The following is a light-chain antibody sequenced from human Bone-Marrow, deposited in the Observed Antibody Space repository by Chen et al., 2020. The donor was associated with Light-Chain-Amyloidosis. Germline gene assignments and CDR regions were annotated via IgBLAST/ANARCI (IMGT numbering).Light chain of an antibody. CDR2: TNN. CDR1: SSNIGSNT. V-gene: IGLV1-44*01. CDR3: AAWDDSLNAWV. Sequence: QSVLTQPPSASGTPGQRVTLSCSGSSSNIGSNTVNWYQQLPGTAPKLLIYTNNQRPSGVPDRFSGSKSGTSASLAISGLQSEDEADYYRAAWDDSLNAWVFGGGTKLTVL. J-gene: IGLJ3*02.